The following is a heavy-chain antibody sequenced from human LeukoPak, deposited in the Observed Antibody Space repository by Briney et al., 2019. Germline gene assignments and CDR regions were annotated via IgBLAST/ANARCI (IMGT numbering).Heavy chain of an antibody. CDR3: AKDIDRYTISGGDY. V-gene: IGHV3-30*04. CDR2: ISYDESNK. D-gene: IGHD6-13*01. CDR1: GFTFTNYA. Sequence: GGSLRLSCTASGFTFTNYAVHWVRQAPGKGLEWVALISYDESNKYYADSVKGRFTISRDNSKNTLYLQMNSLRAEDTTVYYCAKDIDRYTISGGDYWGQGTLVTVSS. J-gene: IGHJ4*02.